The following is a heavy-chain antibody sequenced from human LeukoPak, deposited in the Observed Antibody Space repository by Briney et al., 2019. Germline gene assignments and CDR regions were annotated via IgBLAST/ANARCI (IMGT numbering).Heavy chain of an antibody. CDR3: ARAVRIAALDY. D-gene: IGHD6-6*01. CDR1: GGSISSGDYY. J-gene: IGHJ4*02. V-gene: IGHV4-31*03. CDR2: ISYSGDT. Sequence: SQTLSLTCTVSGGSISSGDYYWSWIRQHSGKGLEWIGYISYSGDTYYNPSLRSRITISVDTSKNQFSLKLSSVTAADTAVYYCARAVRIAALDYWGQGTLVTVSS.